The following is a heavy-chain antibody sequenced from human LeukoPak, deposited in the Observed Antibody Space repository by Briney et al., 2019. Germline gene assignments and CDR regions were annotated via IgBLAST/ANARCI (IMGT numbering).Heavy chain of an antibody. Sequence: GESLKISCKGSGYNFASSWIAWVRQVPGKGLEWMGIIYPGDSDTRYSPSFQGQVTISADTSISTAYLQWSSLKASDTAMYYCARVVVVPNYYYYYMDVWGKGTTVTVSS. J-gene: IGHJ6*03. D-gene: IGHD2-15*01. CDR2: IYPGDSDT. CDR3: ARVVVVPNYYYYYMDV. CDR1: GYNFASSW. V-gene: IGHV5-51*01.